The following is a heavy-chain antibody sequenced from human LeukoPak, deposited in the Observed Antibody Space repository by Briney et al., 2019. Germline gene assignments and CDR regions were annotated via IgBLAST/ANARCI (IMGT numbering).Heavy chain of an antibody. CDR3: ARIYGDYIVY. V-gene: IGHV4-34*01. Sequence: SETLSLTCAVYGGSFNDYYWSWIRQPPGKGLEWIGEIDDSGITNYNPSLKSRVTISEDTSKNQFSLKLKSVTAADMAVYYCARIYGDYIVYWGRGTLVTVSS. CDR2: IDDSGIT. J-gene: IGHJ4*02. CDR1: GGSFNDYY. D-gene: IGHD4-17*01.